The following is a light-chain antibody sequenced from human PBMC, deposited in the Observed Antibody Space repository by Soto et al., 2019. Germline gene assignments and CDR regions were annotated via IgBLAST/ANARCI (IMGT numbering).Light chain of an antibody. CDR2: DAS. CDR1: QDISHY. Sequence: DIQKTQSPSSLSASVGDRVTITCQASQDISHYLSWYQQKPGKAPRLLIYDASSLETGVPSRFSGSGSGTDFTFTITSLQPEDIATYYCQQYHNLLLTFGGGTKVEIK. CDR3: QQYHNLLLT. V-gene: IGKV1-33*01. J-gene: IGKJ4*01.